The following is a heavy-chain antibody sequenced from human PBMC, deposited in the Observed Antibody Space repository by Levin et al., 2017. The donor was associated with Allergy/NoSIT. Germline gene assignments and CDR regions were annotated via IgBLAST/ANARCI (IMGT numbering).Heavy chain of an antibody. CDR2: ISSSNSSI. CDR3: ARDFYQLVGWDY. Sequence: GGSLRLSCAASGFTFSTYSMTWVRQAPGKGLEWVSYISSSNSSIYYADSVKGRFTISRDNAKNSLYLQMNSLRVEDTAVYYCARDFYQLVGWDYWGQGTLVTVSS. CDR1: GFTFSTYS. D-gene: IGHD2-2*01. V-gene: IGHV3-48*01. J-gene: IGHJ4*02.